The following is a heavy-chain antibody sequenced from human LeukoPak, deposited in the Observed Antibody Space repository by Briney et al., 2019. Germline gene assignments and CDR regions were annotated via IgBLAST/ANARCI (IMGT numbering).Heavy chain of an antibody. CDR2: IKQDGSAI. CDR1: GFSFSNYW. Sequence: GGSLRLSCAASGFSFSNYWMSWVRQAPGKGLEWVANIKQDGSAISYVDSVKGRFTTSGDNAKNTLYLQMNSLRAEDTAVYYCAKIVSTVTTPRYFQHWGQGTLVTVSS. J-gene: IGHJ1*01. CDR3: AKIVSTVTTPRYFQH. V-gene: IGHV3-7*05. D-gene: IGHD4-17*01.